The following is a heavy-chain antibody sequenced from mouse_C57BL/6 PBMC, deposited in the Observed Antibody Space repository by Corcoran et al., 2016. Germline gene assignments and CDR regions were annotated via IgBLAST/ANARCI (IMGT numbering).Heavy chain of an antibody. CDR3: VRGGSTMVTTFDY. D-gene: IGHD2-2*01. CDR2: IYPGDGNT. CDR1: GYAFSSYW. Sequence: QVQLQQSGAELVKPGASVKISCKASGYAFSSYWMNWVKQRPGKGLEWIGQIYPGDGNTNYNGKFKGKATLTADKSSSTAYMQLSSLTSEDSAVYFCVRGGSTMVTTFDYLGQGTTLTVSS. J-gene: IGHJ2*01. V-gene: IGHV1-80*01.